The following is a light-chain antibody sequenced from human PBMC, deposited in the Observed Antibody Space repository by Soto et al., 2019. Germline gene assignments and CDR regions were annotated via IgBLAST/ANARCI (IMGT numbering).Light chain of an antibody. Sequence: EIVMTQSPATLSVSPGERATLSCRASQSVSSNLAWYQQKPGQAPRLLIYGASTGATGIPARFTGSGSGTAFTLSISSLQSEDLAVYYCQQYNNWPPLTFGGGTKVEIK. CDR2: GAS. J-gene: IGKJ4*01. V-gene: IGKV3-15*01. CDR1: QSVSSN. CDR3: QQYNNWPPLT.